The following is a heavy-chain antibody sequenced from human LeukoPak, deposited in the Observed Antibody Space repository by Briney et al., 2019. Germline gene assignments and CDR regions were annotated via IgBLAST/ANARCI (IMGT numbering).Heavy chain of an antibody. CDR3: ARRLPWFGESYYYYYMDV. D-gene: IGHD3-10*01. Sequence: PGGSLRLSCAASGFTFSSYSMNWVRQAPGKGLEWISYISSSSSTIYYADSVKGRFTISRDNAKNSLYLQMNSLRAEDTAAYYCARRLPWFGESYYYYYMDVWGKGTTVTVSS. J-gene: IGHJ6*03. V-gene: IGHV3-48*01. CDR2: ISSSSSTI. CDR1: GFTFSSYS.